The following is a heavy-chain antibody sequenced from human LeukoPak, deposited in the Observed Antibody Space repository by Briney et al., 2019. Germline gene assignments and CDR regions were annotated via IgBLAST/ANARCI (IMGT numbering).Heavy chain of an antibody. J-gene: IGHJ5*02. CDR1: GFNFDHYW. D-gene: IGHD6-19*01. Sequence: GGSLRLSCAASGFNFDHYWMTWVRQAPGKGLEWVANIKQDGSEKVYLDSMMGRFTISRDNSRDSLYLQMNSLRPEDTAVYCARDPGSGWWGGFDLWGQGTLVTVSS. CDR2: IKQDGSEK. CDR3: ARDPGSGWWGGFDL. V-gene: IGHV3-7*04.